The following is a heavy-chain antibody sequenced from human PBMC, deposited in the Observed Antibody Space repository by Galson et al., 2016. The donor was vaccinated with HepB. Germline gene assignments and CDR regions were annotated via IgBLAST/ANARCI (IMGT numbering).Heavy chain of an antibody. Sequence: SCKASGYTFNIFGIVWVRQAPGQGPEWMGWISTYNGNTEYAPKLQDRVTLTTDTSTNTAYMELRSLRSDDTAIYYCARESYMSQYYYLDYWGQGTLVTVSS. CDR1: GYTFNIFG. V-gene: IGHV1-18*04. CDR3: ARESYMSQYYYLDY. D-gene: IGHD2/OR15-2a*01. J-gene: IGHJ4*02. CDR2: ISTYNGNT.